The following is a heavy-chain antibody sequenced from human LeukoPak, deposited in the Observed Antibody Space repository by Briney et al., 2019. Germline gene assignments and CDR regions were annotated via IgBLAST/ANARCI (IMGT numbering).Heavy chain of an antibody. CDR2: ISSSGSYI. CDR3: ARDGYCSSTSCLRY. D-gene: IGHD2-2*03. CDR1: GFTFSSYW. Sequence: GGSLRLSCAASGFTFSSYWMSWVRQAPGKGLEWVSSISSSGSYIYYADSVKGRFTISRDNAKNSLYLQMNSLRAEDTAVYYCARDGYCSSTSCLRYWGQGTLVTVSS. V-gene: IGHV3-21*01. J-gene: IGHJ4*02.